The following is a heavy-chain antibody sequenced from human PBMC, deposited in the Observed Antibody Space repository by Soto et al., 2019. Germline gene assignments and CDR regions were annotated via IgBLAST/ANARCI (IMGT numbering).Heavy chain of an antibody. CDR1: GFTFSSYA. J-gene: IGHJ5*02. CDR3: ARTLGIEIPQLWFDP. V-gene: IGHV3-30-3*01. D-gene: IGHD3-16*02. Sequence: QVQLVESGGGVVQPGRSLRLSCAASGFTFSSYAMHWVRQAPGKGLEWVAVISYDGSNKYYADSVKGRFTISRDNSKNTLYLQMNSLRAEDTAVYYCARTLGIEIPQLWFDPWGQGTLVTVSS. CDR2: ISYDGSNK.